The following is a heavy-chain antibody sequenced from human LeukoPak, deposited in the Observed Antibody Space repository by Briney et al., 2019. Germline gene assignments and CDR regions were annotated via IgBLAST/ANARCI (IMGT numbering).Heavy chain of an antibody. V-gene: IGHV5-51*01. CDR2: IYPGDSDT. Sequence: GESLKISCKGSGYSFTTYWIAWVRQMPGKGLEWMGIIYPGDSDTRYSPSFQGQVTISADKSIYTAYLQWNSLKASDTAMYYCARLGLAELSFFDYWGQGTLSPSPQ. J-gene: IGHJ4*02. CDR3: ARLGLAELSFFDY. CDR1: GYSFTTYW. D-gene: IGHD1-7*01.